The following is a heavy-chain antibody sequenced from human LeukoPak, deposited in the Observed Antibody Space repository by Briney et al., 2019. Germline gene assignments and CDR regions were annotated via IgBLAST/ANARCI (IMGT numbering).Heavy chain of an antibody. Sequence: GGSLRLSCAASGFTFNSYWMNWVRQAPGKGLEWVASIKEDGTEKYYVDSVKGQFTISRDNAKNSLYLQMNSLRAEDTAVYYCAKGTGSSTPYYFDYWGQGTLVTVSS. CDR2: IKEDGTEK. CDR3: AKGTGSSTPYYFDY. J-gene: IGHJ4*02. V-gene: IGHV3-7*03. D-gene: IGHD6-6*01. CDR1: GFTFNSYW.